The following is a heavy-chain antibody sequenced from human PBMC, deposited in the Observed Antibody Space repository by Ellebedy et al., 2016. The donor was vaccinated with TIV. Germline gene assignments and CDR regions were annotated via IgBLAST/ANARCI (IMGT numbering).Heavy chain of an antibody. Sequence: PGGSLRLSCATSGFTFSGYWMHWVRQVPGKGLEWLSRFDSDETATIYADSVKGRFTIARDTAKNSVYLQMNSLRAEDTALYYCAAQERATIVPLDYWGQGTLVTVSP. J-gene: IGHJ4*02. D-gene: IGHD5-24*01. CDR3: AAQERATIVPLDY. CDR1: GFTFSGYW. CDR2: FDSDETAT. V-gene: IGHV3-74*01.